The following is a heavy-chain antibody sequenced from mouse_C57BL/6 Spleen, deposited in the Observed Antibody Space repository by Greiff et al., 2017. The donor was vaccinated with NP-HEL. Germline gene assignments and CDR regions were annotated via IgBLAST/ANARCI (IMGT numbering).Heavy chain of an antibody. Sequence: QVQLQQPGAELVKPGASVKLSCKASGYTFTSYWMHWVKQRPGRGLEWIGRIDPNSGGTKYNEKFKSKATLTVDKPSSTAYMQLSSLTSEDSAVYYCARSPITTVVPYWYFDVWGTGTTVTVSS. J-gene: IGHJ1*03. CDR2: IDPNSGGT. D-gene: IGHD1-1*01. CDR3: ARSPITTVVPYWYFDV. V-gene: IGHV1-72*01. CDR1: GYTFTSYW.